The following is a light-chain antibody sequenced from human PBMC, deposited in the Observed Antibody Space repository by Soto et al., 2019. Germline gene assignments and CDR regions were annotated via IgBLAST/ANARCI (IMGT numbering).Light chain of an antibody. CDR3: QQYCSSPT. Sequence: EIGLTQSPATLSLSPGERATLSCRASQSVSRHLAWYQQKPGQAPRLLIYDASSRATGIPDRFSGSGSGTDFTLTISRLEPEDFAVYSCQQYCSSPTFGGGTKV. CDR2: DAS. CDR1: QSVSRH. J-gene: IGKJ4*01. V-gene: IGKV3-20*01.